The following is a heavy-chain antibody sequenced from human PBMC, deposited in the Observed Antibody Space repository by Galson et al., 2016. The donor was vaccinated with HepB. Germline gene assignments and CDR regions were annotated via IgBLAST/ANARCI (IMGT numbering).Heavy chain of an antibody. CDR1: GDSVSSKSAA. D-gene: IGHD5-12*01. CDR2: TYYRSKWYN. CDR3: ARVRSGYSGYANPYYYGMDV. Sequence: CATSGDSVSSKSAAWNWIRHSPSRGLEWLGRTYYRSKWYNDYALSVKSRITINPDTSKNQFSLQLNSVTPEDTAVYYCARVRSGYSGYANPYYYGMDVWGQGTTVTVSS. J-gene: IGHJ6*02. V-gene: IGHV6-1*01.